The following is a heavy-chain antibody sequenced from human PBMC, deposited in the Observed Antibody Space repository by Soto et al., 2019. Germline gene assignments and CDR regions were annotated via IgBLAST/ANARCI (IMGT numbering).Heavy chain of an antibody. D-gene: IGHD3-22*01. Sequence: EVQLVESGGGLVKPGGSLRLSCAASGFTFSSYSMNWVRQAPGKGLEWVSSISSSSSYIYYADSVKGRFTISRDNAKNSLYLQMNSLRAEDTAVYYCARGWEYYYDSRGYLNGEFDYWGQGTLVTVSS. J-gene: IGHJ4*02. CDR2: ISSSSSYI. V-gene: IGHV3-21*01. CDR3: ARGWEYYYDSRGYLNGEFDY. CDR1: GFTFSSYS.